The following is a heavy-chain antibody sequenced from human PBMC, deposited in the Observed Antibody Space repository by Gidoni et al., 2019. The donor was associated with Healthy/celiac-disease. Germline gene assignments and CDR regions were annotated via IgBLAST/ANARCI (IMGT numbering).Heavy chain of an antibody. CDR3: ARDIWFGGTYGMDV. CDR1: GFTVSSNY. CDR2: IYSGGST. J-gene: IGHJ6*02. D-gene: IGHD3-10*01. V-gene: IGHV3-66*01. Sequence: EVQLVESGGGLVQPGGSLRLSCAASGFTVSSNYMGWVRQAPGQGLEWVSVIYSGGSTYYADSVKGRFTISRDNSKNTLYLQMNSLRAEDTAVYYCARDIWFGGTYGMDVWGQGTTVTVSS.